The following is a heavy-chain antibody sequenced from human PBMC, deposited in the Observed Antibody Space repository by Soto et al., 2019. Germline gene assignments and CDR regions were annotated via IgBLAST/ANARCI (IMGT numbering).Heavy chain of an antibody. D-gene: IGHD4-17*01. CDR1: GFTFSSYT. CDR3: ARGPIYGDYGSRFDY. CDR2: IWYDGSNK. V-gene: IGHV3-33*01. Sequence: GGSLRLSCAASGFTFSSYTMHWVRQAPGKGLEWVAVIWYDGSNKYYADSVKGRFTISRDNSKNTLYLQMNSLRADDTAVYYCARGPIYGDYGSRFDYWGQGTLVTVSS. J-gene: IGHJ4*02.